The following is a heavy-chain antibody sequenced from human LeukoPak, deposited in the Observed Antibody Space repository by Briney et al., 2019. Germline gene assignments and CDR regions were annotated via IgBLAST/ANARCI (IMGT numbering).Heavy chain of an antibody. Sequence: GGSLRLSCAASGFTVSSNYMSWARQAPGKGLEWVGFIRSKAYGGTTEYAASVKGRFTISRDDSKSIAYLQMNSLKTEDTAVYYCTRATFGGGSYYWFDPWGQGTLVTVSS. V-gene: IGHV3-49*04. D-gene: IGHD1-26*01. CDR1: GFTVSSNY. CDR2: IRSKAYGGTT. CDR3: TRATFGGGSYYWFDP. J-gene: IGHJ5*02.